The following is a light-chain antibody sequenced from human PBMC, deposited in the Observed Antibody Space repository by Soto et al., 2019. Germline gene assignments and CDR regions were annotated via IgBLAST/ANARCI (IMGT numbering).Light chain of an antibody. CDR2: GAS. CDR1: QSISSY. V-gene: IGKV1-39*01. J-gene: IGKJ1*01. Sequence: DIPMTQSPSSLSASVGDRVTITCRASQSISSYLNWYQQKPGRAPNLLIYGASTLQSGVPSRFSGSGSGTEFTLTISSLQPEDFATYYCQQTYSTPPETFGQGTKVEIK. CDR3: QQTYSTPPET.